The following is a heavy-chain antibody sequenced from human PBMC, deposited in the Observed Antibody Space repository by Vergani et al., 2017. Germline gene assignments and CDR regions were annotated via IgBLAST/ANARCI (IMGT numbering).Heavy chain of an antibody. CDR2: IYWDDDK. V-gene: IGHV2-5*02. J-gene: IGHJ3*02. CDR1: GFSLSTSGVG. D-gene: IGHD2-2*01. CDR3: ARSLSSQGAFDI. Sequence: QITLKESCPTLVKPTQTLTLTCTFSGFSLSTSGVGVGWIRQPPGKALEWLALIYWDDDKRYSPSLKSRLTISKDTSKSQVVLTMTNMDPVDTATYYCARSLSSQGAFDIWGQGTMVTVSS.